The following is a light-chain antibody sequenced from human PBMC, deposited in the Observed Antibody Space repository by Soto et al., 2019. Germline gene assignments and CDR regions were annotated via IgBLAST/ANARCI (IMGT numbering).Light chain of an antibody. Sequence: EIVLTQSPATLSLSPGERATLSCRASQSVGTYFAWYQQKPGQAPRLLIYDSSTRATGIPARFSGSGSGTDCTLTISSLEPEDFAVYYCQQRSDWPSTCGGGTKVEIK. V-gene: IGKV3-11*01. CDR3: QQRSDWPST. CDR1: QSVGTY. J-gene: IGKJ4*01. CDR2: DSS.